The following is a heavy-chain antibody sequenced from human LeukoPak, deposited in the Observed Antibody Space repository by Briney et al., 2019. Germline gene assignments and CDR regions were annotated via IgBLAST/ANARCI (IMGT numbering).Heavy chain of an antibody. CDR3: VKDRGWNTFDY. J-gene: IGHJ4*02. CDR2: IKEDGSVK. V-gene: IGHV3-7*01. Sequence: GGSLRLSCAAARFTLGVSWMSWVRQAPGEGLEWVGNIKEDGSVKNYVDSVKGRLTISRDNAKSSLFLQMNNLRVEDTAVYYCVKDRGWNTFDYWGQGIVVTVSS. D-gene: IGHD1/OR15-1a*01. CDR1: RFTLGVSW.